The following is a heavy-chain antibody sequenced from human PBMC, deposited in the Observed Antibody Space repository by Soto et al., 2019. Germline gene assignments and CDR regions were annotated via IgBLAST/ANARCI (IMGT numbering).Heavy chain of an antibody. CDR1: GGSFSGYY. CDR3: ARERGVLLWFGGMNWFDP. V-gene: IGHV4-34*01. Sequence: QVQLQQWGAGLLKPSETLSLTCAVYGGSFSGYYWSWIRQPPGKGLEWIGEINHSGSTNYNPSLKSRVTISVDTSKNQFSLKLSSVTAADTAEYYCARERGVLLWFGGMNWFDPWGQGTLVTVSS. D-gene: IGHD3-10*01. CDR2: INHSGST. J-gene: IGHJ5*02.